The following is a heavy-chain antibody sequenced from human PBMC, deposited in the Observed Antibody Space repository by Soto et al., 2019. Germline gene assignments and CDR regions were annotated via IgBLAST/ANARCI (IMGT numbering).Heavy chain of an antibody. V-gene: IGHV3-48*03. CDR2: INTRGNIM. D-gene: IGHD3-22*01. CDR3: ARDIDYYDSSGYQDY. J-gene: IGHJ4*02. CDR1: GFSFSRYE. Sequence: PGGSLRLSCAASGFSFSRYEMNWVRQAPGKGLEWVSYINTRGNIMHYADSVRGRFTVSRDNAENSLYLQMNSLGAEDTGVYYCARDIDYYDSSGYQDYWGQGTPVTVSS.